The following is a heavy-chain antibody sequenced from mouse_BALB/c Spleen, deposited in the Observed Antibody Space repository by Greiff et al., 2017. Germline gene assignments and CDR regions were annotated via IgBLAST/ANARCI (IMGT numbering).Heavy chain of an antibody. D-gene: IGHD2-1*01. CDR2: ISSGGSYT. V-gene: IGHV5-6*02. Sequence: DVMLVESGGDLVKPGGSLKLSCAASGFTFSSYGMSWVRQTPDKRLERVATISSGGSYTYYPDSVKGRFTISRDNAKNTLYLQMSSLKSEDTAMYYCARGKGAMDYWGQGTSVTVSS. CDR1: GFTFSSYG. J-gene: IGHJ4*01. CDR3: ARGKGAMDY.